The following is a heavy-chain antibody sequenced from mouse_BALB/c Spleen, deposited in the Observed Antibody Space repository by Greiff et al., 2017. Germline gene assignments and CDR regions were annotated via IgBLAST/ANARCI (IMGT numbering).Heavy chain of an antibody. CDR3: AREIAY. V-gene: IGHV5-6-3*01. CDR2: INSNGGST. CDR1: GFTFSSYG. Sequence: EVQGVESGGGLVQPGGSLKFSCAASGFTFSSYGMSWVRQTPDKRLELVATINSNGGSTYYPDSVKGRFTISRDTAKNTLYLQMSSLKSEDTAMYYCAREIAYWGKGTLVTVSA. J-gene: IGHJ3*01.